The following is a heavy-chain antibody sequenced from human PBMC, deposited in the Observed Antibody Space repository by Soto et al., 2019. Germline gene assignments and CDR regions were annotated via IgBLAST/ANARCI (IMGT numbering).Heavy chain of an antibody. CDR1: GGTFSIYG. CDR3: ATPVGIAPTGEDRMDV. Sequence: ASVKVSCKASGGTFSIYGFSWVRQAPGQGPEWIGGIIPILTTPNYAQKFQGRVTIVADESTTTVYMELSSLKFEDTAVYYCATPVGIAPTGEDRMDVWGQGTSVTVSS. CDR2: IIPILTTP. J-gene: IGHJ6*02. D-gene: IGHD2-8*02. V-gene: IGHV1-69*13.